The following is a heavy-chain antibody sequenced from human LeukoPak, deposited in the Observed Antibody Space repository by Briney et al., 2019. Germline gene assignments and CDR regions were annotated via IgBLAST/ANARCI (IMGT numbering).Heavy chain of an antibody. J-gene: IGHJ5*02. CDR1: GGSISSGDYY. D-gene: IGHD2-2*01. V-gene: IGHV4-30-4*08. Sequence: SQTLSLTCTVSGGSISSGDYYWSWIRRPPGKGLEWIGYIYYSGSTYYNPSLKSRVTISVDTSKNQFSLKLSSVTAADTAVYYCARAGAYCSSTSCYGQNWFDPWGQGTLVTVSS. CDR2: IYYSGST. CDR3: ARAGAYCSSTSCYGQNWFDP.